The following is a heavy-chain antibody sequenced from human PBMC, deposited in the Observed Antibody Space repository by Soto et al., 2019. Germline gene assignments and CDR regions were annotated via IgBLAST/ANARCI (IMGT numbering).Heavy chain of an antibody. CDR2: INPATGAA. Sequence: QLHLVQSGAVVKKPGASVTVSCSASGYPVTAYYMHWVRQAPGRGLEWMGGINPATGAAKYTQTFQGKITLTRDTSTSTVFMELSGLTSEGAAVFYRARGGGVRVAGSAAFDMGGQGTLVTVSS. CDR1: GYPVTAYY. CDR3: ARGGGVRVAGSAAFDM. V-gene: IGHV1-2*02. D-gene: IGHD6-19*01. J-gene: IGHJ3*02.